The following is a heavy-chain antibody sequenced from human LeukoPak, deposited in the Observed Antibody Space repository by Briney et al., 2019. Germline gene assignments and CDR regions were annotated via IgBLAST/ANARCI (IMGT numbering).Heavy chain of an antibody. J-gene: IGHJ4*02. CDR2: ISGSGGST. CDR3: AKDWAPDALRYFDWYYPVDY. Sequence: PGGSLRLSCAASGFTFSSYAMSWVRQAPGKGLEWVSAISGSGGSTYYADSVKGRFTISRDNSKNTLYLQMNSLRAEDTAVYYCAKDWAPDALRYFDWYYPVDYWGQGTLVTVSS. V-gene: IGHV3-23*01. CDR1: GFTFSSYA. D-gene: IGHD3-9*01.